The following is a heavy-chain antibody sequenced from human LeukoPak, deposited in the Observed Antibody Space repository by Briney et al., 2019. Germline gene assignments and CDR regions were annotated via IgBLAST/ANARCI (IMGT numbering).Heavy chain of an antibody. Sequence: SETLSLTCTVSDDSITIYYWGWIRQPPGKGLEWIGSISYSGSTYYNPSLKSRVTISVDTSKIQFSLKLSSVTAADTAVYYCARLSGITMIVVLASDAFDIWGQGTMVTVSS. D-gene: IGHD3-22*01. V-gene: IGHV4-39*07. CDR3: ARLSGITMIVVLASDAFDI. CDR2: ISYSGST. J-gene: IGHJ3*02. CDR1: DDSITIYY.